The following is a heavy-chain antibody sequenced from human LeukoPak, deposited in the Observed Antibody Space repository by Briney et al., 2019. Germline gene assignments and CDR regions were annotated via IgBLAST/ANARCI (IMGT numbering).Heavy chain of an antibody. V-gene: IGHV3-11*05. D-gene: IGHD4-17*01. CDR2: ISSSSSYT. J-gene: IGHJ5*02. Sequence: PGGSLRLSCAASGFTFSDYYMSWIRQAPGKGLEWVSYISSSSSYTNYADSVKGRFTISRDNAKNSLYLQTNSLRAEDTAVYYCARDDYGDSTFDPWGQGTLVTVSS. CDR3: ARDDYGDSTFDP. CDR1: GFTFSDYY.